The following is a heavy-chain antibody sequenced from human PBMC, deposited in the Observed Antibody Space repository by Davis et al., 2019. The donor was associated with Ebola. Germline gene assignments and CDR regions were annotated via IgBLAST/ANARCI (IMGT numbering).Heavy chain of an antibody. J-gene: IGHJ4*02. Sequence: AASVKVSCKASGGTFSSYTISWVRQAPGQGLEWMGRIIPILATANYAQKFQGRVTVTADRSTSTAYMELSSLRSEDTAVYYCVGRITMVRGVINDYWGQGTLVTVSS. CDR2: IIPILATA. CDR1: GGTFSSYT. V-gene: IGHV1-69*08. D-gene: IGHD3-10*01. CDR3: VGRITMVRGVINDY.